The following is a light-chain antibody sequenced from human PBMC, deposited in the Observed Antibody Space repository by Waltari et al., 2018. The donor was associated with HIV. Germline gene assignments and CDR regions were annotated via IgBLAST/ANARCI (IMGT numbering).Light chain of an antibody. V-gene: IGLV2-23*02. J-gene: IGLJ2*01. CDR1: DSVPPGHNY. CDR3: CSYVPVREFVV. Sequence: QSALTQPAAVSGSPGQSIVISCSGLDSVPPGHNYVSWYHQGPGTVPQLLIFEVYKRPSGLSSRFSASRSGDTASLTISDLQADDDGDYYCCSYVPVREFVVFGGGTKVTVL. CDR2: EVY.